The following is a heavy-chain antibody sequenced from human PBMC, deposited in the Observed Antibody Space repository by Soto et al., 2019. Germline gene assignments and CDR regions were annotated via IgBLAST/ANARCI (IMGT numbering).Heavy chain of an antibody. CDR3: ARAQRIQLWASGMDV. J-gene: IGHJ6*02. Sequence: SVKVSCKASGGTLSSYVISWVRQAPGQGLEWMGGIIPVFGTVNYAQKFQGRVTITADESTTTAYMELRSLRSEDAAVYYCARAQRIQLWASGMDVWGQGTTVPVSS. CDR2: IIPVFGTV. D-gene: IGHD5-18*01. CDR1: GGTLSSYV. V-gene: IGHV1-69*13.